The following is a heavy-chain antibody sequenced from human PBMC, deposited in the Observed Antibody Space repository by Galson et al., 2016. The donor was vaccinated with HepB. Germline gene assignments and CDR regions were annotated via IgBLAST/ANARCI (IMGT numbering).Heavy chain of an antibody. CDR1: GGSINSNTYY. V-gene: IGHV4-39*07. CDR2: MSYTGST. D-gene: IGHD3-22*01. CDR3: ARGLGINYYDSSGYVY. J-gene: IGHJ4*02. Sequence: ETLSPTCTVSGGSINSNTYYWDWIRQPPGKGLEWIGSMSYTGSTYYNPSLKSRVTISVDTSKNQFSLKLTSVTAADTAVYYCARGLGINYYDSSGYVYWGQGTLVTVSS.